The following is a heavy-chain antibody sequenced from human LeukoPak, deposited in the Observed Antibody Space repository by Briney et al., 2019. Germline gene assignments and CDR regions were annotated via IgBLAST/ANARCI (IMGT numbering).Heavy chain of an antibody. J-gene: IGHJ1*01. CDR2: VQPDGSAK. CDR1: GFTFRSNW. V-gene: IGHV3-7*01. Sequence: GGSLRLSCAASGFTFRSNWTNWVRQAPGKGLEWVAHVQPDGSAKIYADSVKGRFTISRDNAKDSVYLQMNSLRVEDTAVYYCARDFFGWSSLGHWGQGTLVTVSS. CDR3: ARDFFGWSSLGH. D-gene: IGHD6-19*01.